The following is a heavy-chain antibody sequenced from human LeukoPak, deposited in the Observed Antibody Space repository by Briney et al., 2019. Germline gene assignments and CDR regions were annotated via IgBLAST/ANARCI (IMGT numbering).Heavy chain of an antibody. CDR2: ISSSGSDI. Sequence: GGSLRLSCAASGFTFSTYWMNWVRQAPGKGLEWVSYISSSGSDISYADSVKGRFTISRDNAKNSLYLQMNSLRVEDTAVYYCAREAVVTAIDYWGQGTLVTVSS. V-gene: IGHV3-21*05. J-gene: IGHJ4*02. CDR1: GFTFSTYW. D-gene: IGHD2-21*02. CDR3: AREAVVTAIDY.